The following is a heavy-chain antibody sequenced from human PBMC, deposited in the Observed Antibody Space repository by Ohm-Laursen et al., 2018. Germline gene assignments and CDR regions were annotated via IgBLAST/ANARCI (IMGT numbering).Heavy chain of an antibody. Sequence: SLRLSCAASGFTFSHYWMHWVRQPPGEGLVWVSRIKSDGTTMYADFVRGRFTLSRDNERNTLDLQMNGLRAEDTAVYYCARELGIPVTPIDYWGQGTLVTVSS. V-gene: IGHV3-74*03. D-gene: IGHD2-2*01. J-gene: IGHJ4*02. CDR1: GFTFSHYW. CDR3: ARELGIPVTPIDY. CDR2: IKSDGTT.